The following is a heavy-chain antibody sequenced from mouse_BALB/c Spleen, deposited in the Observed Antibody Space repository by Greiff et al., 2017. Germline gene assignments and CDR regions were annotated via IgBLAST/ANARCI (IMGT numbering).Heavy chain of an antibody. CDR1: GFTFSSYG. D-gene: IGHD2-1*01. Sequence: EVKLMESGGGLVQPGGSLKLSCAASGFTFSSYGMSWVRQTPDKRLELVATINSNGGSTYYPDSVKGRFTISRDNAKNTLYLQMSSLKSEDTAMYYCASVYGNYEGYWYFDVWGAGTTVTVSS. J-gene: IGHJ1*01. V-gene: IGHV5-6-3*01. CDR3: ASVYGNYEGYWYFDV. CDR2: INSNGGST.